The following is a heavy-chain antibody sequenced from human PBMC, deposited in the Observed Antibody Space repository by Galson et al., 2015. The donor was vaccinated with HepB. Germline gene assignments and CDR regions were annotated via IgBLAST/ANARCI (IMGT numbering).Heavy chain of an antibody. CDR1: GYSFTSYW. Sequence: QSGAEVKKPGESLRISCTGSGYSFTSYWISWVRQMPGKGLEWMGRIDPSDSYTNYSPSFQGHVTISADKSISTAYLQWSSLKASDTAIYYCARDSRYDFWSGTQPFDYWGQGTLVTVSS. V-gene: IGHV5-10-1*01. D-gene: IGHD3-3*01. J-gene: IGHJ4*02. CDR3: ARDSRYDFWSGTQPFDY. CDR2: IDPSDSYT.